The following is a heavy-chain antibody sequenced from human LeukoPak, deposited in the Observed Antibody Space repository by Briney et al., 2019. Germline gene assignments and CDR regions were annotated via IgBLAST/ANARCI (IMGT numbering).Heavy chain of an antibody. Sequence: GGSLRLSCAASGFTFSSYWMSWVRQAPGKGLEWVSYISSSGSTIYYADSVKGRFTISRDNAKNSLYLQMNSLRAEDTALYYCARLRFTIFGVVRYYMDVWGKGTTVTVSS. J-gene: IGHJ6*03. D-gene: IGHD3-3*01. CDR2: ISSSGSTI. CDR3: ARLRFTIFGVVRYYMDV. V-gene: IGHV3-48*04. CDR1: GFTFSSYW.